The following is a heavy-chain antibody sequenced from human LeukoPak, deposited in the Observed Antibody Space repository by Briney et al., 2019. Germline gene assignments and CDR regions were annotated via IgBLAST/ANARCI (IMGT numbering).Heavy chain of an antibody. V-gene: IGHV3-23*01. D-gene: IGHD6-19*01. CDR1: GFTFSGYA. Sequence: GGSLRLSCVASGFTFSGYAMTWVRQAPGKGLEWVSCISTSGDTTYYADSVKGRFTISRDDSKSTVYLQLNSLRVEDTAVYYCARDLAVGVCEFWGQGTLVIVSS. CDR3: ARDLAVGVCEF. J-gene: IGHJ4*02. CDR2: ISTSGDTT.